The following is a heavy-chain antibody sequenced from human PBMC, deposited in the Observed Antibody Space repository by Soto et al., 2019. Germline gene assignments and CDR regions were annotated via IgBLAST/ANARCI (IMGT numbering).Heavy chain of an antibody. CDR2: ISGSGGNT. Sequence: GGSLRLSCSASGFTFSDYAMSWVRQAPGKGLEWVSVISGSGGNTYYADSVKGRFTISRDNSKNTLYLQMNSLRVEDTAIYYCAKFNSGMRRGTVSYFDHWGQGTLVTVSS. J-gene: IGHJ4*02. V-gene: IGHV3-23*01. CDR1: GFTFSDYA. CDR3: AKFNSGMRRGTVSYFDH. D-gene: IGHD1-26*01.